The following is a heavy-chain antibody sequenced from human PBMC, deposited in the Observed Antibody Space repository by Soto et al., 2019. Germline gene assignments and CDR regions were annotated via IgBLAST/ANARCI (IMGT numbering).Heavy chain of an antibody. J-gene: IGHJ6*03. V-gene: IGHV3-9*01. CDR2: ISWNSGSI. CDR1: GFTFDDYA. CDR3: AKDREKKTSYYYMDV. Sequence: EVQLVESGGGLVQPGRSLRLSCAASGFTFDDYAMHWVRQAPGKGLEWVSGISWNSGSIGYADSVKGRFTISRDNANNPLYLQMNSLRAEDTALYYCAKDREKKTSYYYMDVWGKGTTVTVSS.